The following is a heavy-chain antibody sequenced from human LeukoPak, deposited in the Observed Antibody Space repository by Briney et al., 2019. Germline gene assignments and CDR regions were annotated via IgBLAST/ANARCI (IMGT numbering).Heavy chain of an antibody. J-gene: IGHJ4*02. V-gene: IGHV3-11*01. Sequence: KPGGSLRLSCAASGFTFSDYYMSWIRQAPGKGLEWVSYISSSGSTMYYTDSVKGRFTISRDNAKDSLYLQMNSLRAEDTAVYYCARDPGSGYEEHFDYWGQGTLVTVSS. CDR1: GFTFSDYY. CDR3: ARDPGSGYEEHFDY. CDR2: ISSSGSTM. D-gene: IGHD5-12*01.